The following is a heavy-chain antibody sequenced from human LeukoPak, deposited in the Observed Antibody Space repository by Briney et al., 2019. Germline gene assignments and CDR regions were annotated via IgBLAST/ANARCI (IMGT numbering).Heavy chain of an antibody. CDR1: GFTFDDYA. V-gene: IGHV3-9*01. CDR2: ISWNSGSI. J-gene: IGHJ6*02. CDR3: AKDIMVASYYYYRMDV. Sequence: PGGSLRLSCTASGFTFDDYAMHWVRQAPGKGLEWVSGISWNSGSIGYADSVKGRFTISRDNAKNSLCLQMNSLRAEDTALHYCAKDIMVASYYYYRMDVWGQGTTVTVSS. D-gene: IGHD4/OR15-4a*01.